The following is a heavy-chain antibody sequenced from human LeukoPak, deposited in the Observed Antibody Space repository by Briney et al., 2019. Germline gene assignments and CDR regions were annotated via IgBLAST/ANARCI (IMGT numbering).Heavy chain of an antibody. Sequence: SETLSLTCTVSGYSISSGYYWGWIRQPPGKGLEWIGSIYHSGSTYYNPSLKSRVTISLDTSKNQFSLKLNSVTVADTAVYYCVSRSTYGTLFDYWGQGTLVTVSS. J-gene: IGHJ4*02. CDR2: IYHSGST. CDR1: GYSISSGYY. D-gene: IGHD3-10*01. CDR3: VSRSTYGTLFDY. V-gene: IGHV4-38-2*02.